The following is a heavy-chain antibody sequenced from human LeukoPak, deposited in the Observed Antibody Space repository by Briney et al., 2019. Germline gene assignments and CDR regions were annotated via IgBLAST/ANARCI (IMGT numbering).Heavy chain of an antibody. J-gene: IGHJ3*02. Sequence: GGSLRLSCAASGFTFSSYEMNWVRQAPGKGLEWVSYIGTSGADIYYADSVKGRFTIFRDNAKSSLYLQMNSRSAHDTAVCYCPRPSSPYDSRGYDFGAFDIWGQGKMVTVSS. CDR3: PRPSSPYDSRGYDFGAFDI. CDR1: GFTFSSYE. D-gene: IGHD3-22*01. CDR2: IGTSGADI. V-gene: IGHV3-48*03.